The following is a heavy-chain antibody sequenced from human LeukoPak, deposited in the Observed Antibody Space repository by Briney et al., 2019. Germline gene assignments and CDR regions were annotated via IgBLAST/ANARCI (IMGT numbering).Heavy chain of an antibody. D-gene: IGHD3-10*01. CDR1: GGTFSSYA. CDR3: AGGRRYGSGSYFGY. V-gene: IGHV1-69*13. Sequence: SVKVSCKASGGTFSSYAISWVRHAPGQGLEWMGGIIPIFGTANYAQKFQGRVTITADESTSTAYMERSSLRSEDMAVYYWAGGRRYGSGSYFGYWGQGTLVTVSS. J-gene: IGHJ4*02. CDR2: IIPIFGTA.